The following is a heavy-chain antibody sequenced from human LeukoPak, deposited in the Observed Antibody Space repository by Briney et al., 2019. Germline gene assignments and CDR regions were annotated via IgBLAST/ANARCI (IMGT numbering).Heavy chain of an antibody. Sequence: GASVTVSRKASGGTFSTYGISWVRQAPGQGLEWMGGIIPSFGTANYAQKFQGRVTITADESTSTAYMELSSLRSEDTAVYYCARDRESGYVPDAFDIWGKGTIVTVSS. V-gene: IGHV1-69*13. CDR1: GGTFSTYG. D-gene: IGHD5-12*01. J-gene: IGHJ3*02. CDR2: IIPSFGTA. CDR3: ARDRESGYVPDAFDI.